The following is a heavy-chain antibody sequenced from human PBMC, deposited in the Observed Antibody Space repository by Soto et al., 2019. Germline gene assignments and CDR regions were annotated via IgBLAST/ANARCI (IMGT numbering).Heavy chain of an antibody. D-gene: IGHD2-15*01. CDR2: IIPIFGTA. Sequence: SVKVSCKASGGTFSSYAISWVRQAPGQGLEWMGGIIPIFGTANYAQKFQGRVTITADESTSTAYMELSSLRSEDTAVYYCASGYCSGGSCYYYYGMDVWGQGTTVTVSS. V-gene: IGHV1-69*01. CDR3: ASGYCSGGSCYYYYGMDV. J-gene: IGHJ6*02. CDR1: GGTFSSYA.